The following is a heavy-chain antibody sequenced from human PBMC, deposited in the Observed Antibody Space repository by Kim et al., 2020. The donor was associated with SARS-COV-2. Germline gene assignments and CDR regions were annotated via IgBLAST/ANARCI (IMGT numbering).Heavy chain of an antibody. V-gene: IGHV3-21*01. Sequence: GGSLRLSCAASGFTFSSYSMNWVRQAPGKGLEWVSSTSSSSSYIYYADSVKGRFTISRDNAKNSLYLQMNSLRAEDTAVYYCAGVLSIAYYDILTGRSWYFDLSGRGTLVTVSS. CDR2: TSSSSSYI. D-gene: IGHD3-9*01. CDR3: AGVLSIAYYDILTGRSWYFDL. CDR1: GFTFSSYS. J-gene: IGHJ2*01.